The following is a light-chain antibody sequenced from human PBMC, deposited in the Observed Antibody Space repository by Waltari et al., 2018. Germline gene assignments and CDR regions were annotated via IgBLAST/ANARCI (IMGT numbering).Light chain of an antibody. V-gene: IGLV2-18*01. CDR3: CLYTTNFYV. J-gene: IGLJ1*01. CDR1: SNDVGPFDR. CDR2: EVS. Sequence: QSALTQPPSVSGPPGQSVTLSCTGTSNDVGPFDRVSWYQQPPGTAPKLLIFEVSNRPSGVPDRFSGSASGNTASLTISGLQAEDEADYYCCLYTTNFYVFAPATKVTVL.